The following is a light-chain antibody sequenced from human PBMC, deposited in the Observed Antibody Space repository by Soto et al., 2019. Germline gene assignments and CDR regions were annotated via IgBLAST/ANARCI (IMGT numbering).Light chain of an antibody. CDR1: QSISNW. Sequence: DIQMTQSPSTLPASVGDRVTITCRASQSISNWLAWYXQKXXTDXKLLIYHASHLQSGDQSSFRGSGYGTEFTRTIRSLQPDDFATYYCLQDCTYPRNFGGGTKV. J-gene: IGKJ4*01. V-gene: IGKV1-5*01. CDR3: LQDCTYPRN. CDR2: HAS.